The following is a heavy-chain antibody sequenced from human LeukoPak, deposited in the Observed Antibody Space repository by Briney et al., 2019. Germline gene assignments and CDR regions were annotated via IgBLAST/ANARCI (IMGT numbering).Heavy chain of an antibody. V-gene: IGHV1-18*01. J-gene: IGHJ4*02. CDR3: ARFGPLGATHYYFDY. CDR2: ISAYNGNT. Sequence: ASVKVSCKASGYTFTSYGISRVRQAPGQGLEWMGWISAYNGNTNYAQKLQGRVTMTTDTSTSTAYMELRSLRSDDTAVYYCARFGPLGATHYYFDYWGQGTLVTVSS. CDR1: GYTFTSYG. D-gene: IGHD1-26*01.